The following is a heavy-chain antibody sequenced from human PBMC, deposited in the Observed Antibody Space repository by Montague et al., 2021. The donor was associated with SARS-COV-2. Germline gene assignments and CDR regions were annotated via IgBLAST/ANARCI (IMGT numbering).Heavy chain of an antibody. CDR2: TYYSGST. D-gene: IGHD2-8*01. V-gene: IGHV4-59*01. CDR1: GASMNSYY. Sequence: SETLSLTCSVSGASMNSYYWTWVRQPPGKGLQWIGYTYYSGSTSYDPSLQSRLTMTVDSSKNQFTLSLRSVTAADSAVYYCARVQRVNGVLPHFDHWGQGLWVPVSS. CDR3: ARVQRVNGVLPHFDH. J-gene: IGHJ4*02.